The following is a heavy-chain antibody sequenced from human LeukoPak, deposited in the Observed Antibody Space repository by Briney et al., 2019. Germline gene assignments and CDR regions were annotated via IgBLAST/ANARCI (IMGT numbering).Heavy chain of an antibody. CDR2: INPNSGGT. Sequence: ASVKVSCKASGYTFTGYYIHWVRQAPGQGLEWMGWINPNSGGTNYAQKFQGRVTMTRDTSISTAYMDLSRLRSDDTAVYYCARGYTSGWWLFDYWGQGTLVTVSS. V-gene: IGHV1-2*02. CDR1: GYTFTGYY. D-gene: IGHD6-19*01. J-gene: IGHJ4*02. CDR3: ARGYTSGWWLFDY.